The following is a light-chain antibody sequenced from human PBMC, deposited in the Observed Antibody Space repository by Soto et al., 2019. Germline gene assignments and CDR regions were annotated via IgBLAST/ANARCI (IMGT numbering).Light chain of an antibody. J-gene: IGKJ3*01. CDR1: QYFSSSY. Sequence: DIALTQAPGTLSLSPGEIATLSCGASQYFSSSYLAWYQQRDGQAPRLLIYVASSRPTGIPDRFPDRGSGTDFTLTISSLEPEDFTVYYCQQYATSPFTFGPGTKV. V-gene: IGKV3-20*01. CDR3: QQYATSPFT. CDR2: VAS.